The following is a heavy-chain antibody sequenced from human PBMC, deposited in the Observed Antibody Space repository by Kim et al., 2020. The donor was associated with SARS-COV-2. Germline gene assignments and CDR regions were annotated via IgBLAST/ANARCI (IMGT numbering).Heavy chain of an antibody. CDR3: TRGYYDSGSYFND. D-gene: IGHD3-10*01. Sequence: YNPSPKSRGTISIDTSKNPFSLKLSSVTAADTAMYYCTRGYYDSGSYFNDWGQGTLVTVSS. J-gene: IGHJ4*02. V-gene: IGHV4-59*12.